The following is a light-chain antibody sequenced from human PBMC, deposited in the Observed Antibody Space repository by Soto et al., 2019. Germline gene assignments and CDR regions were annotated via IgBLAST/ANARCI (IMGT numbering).Light chain of an antibody. CDR2: DAS. J-gene: IGKJ4*01. V-gene: IGKV1-5*01. CDR3: QQYNFYPLT. CDR1: RSISNW. Sequence: DIRITQYPSTLSASVGDRVTITCRASRSISNWLAWYQQRPGIAPKLLIFDASILQSGVPSRFSGSGSGTEFTLSISRLQPDDFATYYCQQYNFYPLTLGGGTKVDIK.